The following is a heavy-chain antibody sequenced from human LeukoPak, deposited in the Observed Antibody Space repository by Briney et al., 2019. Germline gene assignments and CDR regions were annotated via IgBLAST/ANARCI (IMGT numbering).Heavy chain of an antibody. J-gene: IGHJ5*02. D-gene: IGHD3-10*01. CDR1: GYSLTGYY. Sequence: ASVKVSCKASGYSLTGYYVHWVRQAPGQGLEWMGRINPNGGGTNYAQKYQGRVTMTRDTSISTAYTELNRLTSGDTAMYYCARRGVSYTNWFDLWGQGTLVTVSS. V-gene: IGHV1-2*06. CDR2: INPNGGGT. CDR3: ARRGVSYTNWFDL.